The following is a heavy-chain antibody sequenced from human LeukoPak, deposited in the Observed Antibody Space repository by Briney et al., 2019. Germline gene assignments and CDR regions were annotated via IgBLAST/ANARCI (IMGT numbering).Heavy chain of an antibody. Sequence: GGSLRLSCTASGFTFSSYSMNWVRQAPGKGLEWVSSITSSSTYIYYADSVKGRFTISRDNAKNSLYLQMNSLRAEDTAVYYCARDEEGPLGYPCTNGVCPDFDYWGQGTTVTVSS. CDR3: ARDEEGPLGYPCTNGVCPDFDY. V-gene: IGHV3-21*01. J-gene: IGHJ4*03. D-gene: IGHD2-8*01. CDR1: GFTFSSYS. CDR2: ITSSSTYI.